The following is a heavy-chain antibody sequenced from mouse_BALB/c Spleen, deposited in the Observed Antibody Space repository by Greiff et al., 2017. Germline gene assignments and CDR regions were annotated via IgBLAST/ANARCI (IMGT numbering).Heavy chain of an antibody. CDR1: GYNFTSYW. CDR3: ARSSTMITTFAY. CDR2: IYPGSGST. J-gene: IGHJ3*01. Sequence: QVQLQQPGAELVKPGTSVKLSCKASGYNFTSYWINWVKLRTGQGLEWIGDIYPGSGSTNYNEKFKSKATLTVDTSSSTTYMQLSSLASEDSALYYCARSSTMITTFAYWGQGTLVTVSA. D-gene: IGHD2-4*01. V-gene: IGHV1-55*01.